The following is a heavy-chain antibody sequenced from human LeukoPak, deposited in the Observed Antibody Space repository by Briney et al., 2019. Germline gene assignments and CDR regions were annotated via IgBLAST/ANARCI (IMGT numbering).Heavy chain of an antibody. Sequence: SGTLSLTCAVSGGSISSSNWWGWVRQPPGKGLEWIGEIYHSGSTNYNPSLKSRVTISVDKSKNQFSLKVSSVTAADTAVYYCARKNYGGDRTFDYWGQGTLVTVSS. CDR2: IYHSGST. J-gene: IGHJ4*02. D-gene: IGHD2-21*02. CDR1: GGSISSSNW. CDR3: ARKNYGGDRTFDY. V-gene: IGHV4-4*02.